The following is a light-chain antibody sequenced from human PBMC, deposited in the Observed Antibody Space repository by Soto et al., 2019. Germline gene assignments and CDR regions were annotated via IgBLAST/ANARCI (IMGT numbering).Light chain of an antibody. Sequence: DILVTQSPSSLSASEGDRVTITCRASQSIRTYLNWYQQRPGKPPKLLIQTASTLQSGVPSRFSGSGSGTDVTLTISSLQPEDFATYYCQQTYSTLNSFGQGTKLEIK. CDR1: QSIRTY. CDR2: TAS. CDR3: QQTYSTLNS. J-gene: IGKJ2*03. V-gene: IGKV1-39*01.